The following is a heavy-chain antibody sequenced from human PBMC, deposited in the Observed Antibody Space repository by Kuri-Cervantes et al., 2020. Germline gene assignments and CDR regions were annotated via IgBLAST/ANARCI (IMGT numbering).Heavy chain of an antibody. CDR1: GFTFSSYW. J-gene: IGHJ6*02. CDR3: AKDRGITYGMDV. D-gene: IGHD3-3*01. CDR2: ISWNSGSI. V-gene: IGHV3-9*01. Sequence: GGSLRLSCAASGFTFSSYWMNWVRQGPGKGLEWVSGISWNSGSIGCADSVKGRFTISRDNAKNSLYLQMSSLRAEDTALYYCAKDRGITYGMDVWGQGTTVTVSS.